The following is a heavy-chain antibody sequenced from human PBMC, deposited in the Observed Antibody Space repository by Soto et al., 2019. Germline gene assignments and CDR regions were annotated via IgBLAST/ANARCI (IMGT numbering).Heavy chain of an antibody. CDR2: IVPSFGTP. V-gene: IGHV1-69*13. J-gene: IGHJ4*02. CDR1: GGTSRNYV. Sequence: SVKVSCKDSGGTSRNYVISWVRQAPGQGLEWMGGIVPSFGTPTYAQKFQGRVTITADDSTSAAYMELSSLRSEDTAVYYCAIVYISSYHYDSTNYGYFDFWGLGTLVTVSS. CDR3: AIVYISSYHYDSTNYGYFDF. D-gene: IGHD3-22*01.